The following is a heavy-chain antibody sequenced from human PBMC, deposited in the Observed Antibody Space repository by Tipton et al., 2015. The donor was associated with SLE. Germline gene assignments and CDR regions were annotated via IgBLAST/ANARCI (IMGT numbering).Heavy chain of an antibody. D-gene: IGHD2-15*01. J-gene: IGHJ4*02. CDR1: GDSISSFSYY. V-gene: IGHV4-61*09. CDR2: LYTSGST. CDR3: ARGDDIATDHFDY. Sequence: TLSLTCTVSGDSISSFSYYWNWIRQPAGKGLEWVGHLYTSGSTHYNPSLESRVSMSLDMSSNQFSLKLTSVTAADTAVYYCARGDDIATDHFDYWGQGSLVTVSS.